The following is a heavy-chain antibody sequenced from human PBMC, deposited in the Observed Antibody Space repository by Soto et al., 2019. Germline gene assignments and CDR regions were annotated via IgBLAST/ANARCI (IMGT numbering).Heavy chain of an antibody. CDR3: AKALYSSTYSRGMDV. D-gene: IGHD6-19*01. V-gene: IGHV3-23*01. CDR1: GFSFGSYS. CDR2: IGGDAVTT. J-gene: IGHJ6*02. Sequence: GGSLRLSCAASGFSFGSYSMTWVRRAPGKGLEWVSVIGGDAVTTYYADSVKGRFTVSRDNSKNTVHLQMNSLRAEDTAVYYCAKALYSSTYSRGMDVWGQGXTVTVYS.